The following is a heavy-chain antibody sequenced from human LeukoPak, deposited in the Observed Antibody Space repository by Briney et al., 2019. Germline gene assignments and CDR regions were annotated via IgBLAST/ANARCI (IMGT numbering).Heavy chain of an antibody. CDR3: ARWSGGWYGVAFDI. CDR2: INHSGST. CDR1: GGSFSGYY. V-gene: IGHV4-34*01. J-gene: IGHJ3*02. Sequence: SSETLSLTCAVYGGSFSGYYWSWIRQPPGKGLEWIGEINHSGSTNYNPSLKSRVTISVDTSKNQFSLKLSSVTAADTAVYYCARWSGGWYGVAFDIWGQGTMVTVSS. D-gene: IGHD6-19*01.